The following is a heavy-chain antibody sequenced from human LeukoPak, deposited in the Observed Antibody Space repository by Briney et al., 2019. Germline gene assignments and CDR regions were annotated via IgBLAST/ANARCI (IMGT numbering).Heavy chain of an antibody. V-gene: IGHV4-38-2*02. CDR3: AKDSGRNTAIGFDY. CDR1: GYSISSDYY. J-gene: IGHJ4*02. Sequence: SETLSLTCSVPGYSISSDYYWGWIRQPPGKGLEWIGSIYHSGSTYYKPSLKSRVTILVDTSKNQFSLKLSSVTAADTAVYYCAKDSGRNTAIGFDYWGQGTLVTVSS. CDR2: IYHSGST. D-gene: IGHD5-18*01.